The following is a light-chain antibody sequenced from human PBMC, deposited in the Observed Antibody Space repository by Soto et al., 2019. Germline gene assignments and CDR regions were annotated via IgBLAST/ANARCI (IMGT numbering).Light chain of an antibody. CDR1: PSVRSTY. CDR2: DVS. V-gene: IGKV3-20*01. J-gene: IGKJ5*01. Sequence: IVLTQSPGTLTLSPGERATLSCRASPSVRSTYLAWYQHKPGQAPRILIYDVSTRATGIPDRFSGSGSGTDFPPTISRLEPEDFAVYYCQQYGNLPAFGQGTRLEI. CDR3: QQYGNLPA.